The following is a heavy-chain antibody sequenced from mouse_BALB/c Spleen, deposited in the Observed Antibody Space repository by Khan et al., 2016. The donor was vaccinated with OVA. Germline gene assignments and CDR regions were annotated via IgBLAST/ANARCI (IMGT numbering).Heavy chain of an antibody. CDR2: ISYSIST. J-gene: IGHJ2*01. D-gene: IGHD1-1*01. CDR1: GYSITSNYA. Sequence: VQLKESGPGLVKPSQSLSLTCPFTGYSITSNYAWNWFRQFPGNKLEWMGYISYSISTSSNPSLKSRISITRDTSQNQFFLQLNSVTTEDTATYYCARGNYYGYYFDYWGQGTTLTVSS. CDR3: ARGNYYGYYFDY. V-gene: IGHV3-2*02.